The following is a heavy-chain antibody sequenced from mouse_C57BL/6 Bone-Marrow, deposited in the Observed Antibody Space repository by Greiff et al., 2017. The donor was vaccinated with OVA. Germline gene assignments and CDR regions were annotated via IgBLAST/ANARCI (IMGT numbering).Heavy chain of an antibody. CDR3: ARRGYYYGSSFDY. D-gene: IGHD1-1*01. Sequence: QVQLKQPGAELVRPGSSVKLSCKASGYTFTSYWMHWVKQRPIQGLEWIGNIDPSDSETHYNQKFKDKATLTVDKSSSTAYMQLSSLTSEDSAVYYCARRGYYYGSSFDYWGQGTTLTVSS. CDR1: GYTFTSYW. V-gene: IGHV1-52*01. J-gene: IGHJ2*01. CDR2: IDPSDSET.